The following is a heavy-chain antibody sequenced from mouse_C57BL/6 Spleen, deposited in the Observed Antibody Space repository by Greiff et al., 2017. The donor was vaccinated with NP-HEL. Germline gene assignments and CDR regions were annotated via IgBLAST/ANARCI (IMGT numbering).Heavy chain of an antibody. J-gene: IGHJ4*01. CDR1: GYSFTGYY. Sequence: VQLKQSGPELVKPGASVKISCKASGYSFTGYYMHWVKQSPGNILDWIGYIYPYNGVSSYNQKFKGKATLTVDKSSSTAYMELRSLTSEDSAVYYCARGNYDGYYYYAMDYWGQGTSVTVSS. V-gene: IGHV1-31*01. D-gene: IGHD2-3*01. CDR3: ARGNYDGYYYYAMDY. CDR2: IYPYNGVS.